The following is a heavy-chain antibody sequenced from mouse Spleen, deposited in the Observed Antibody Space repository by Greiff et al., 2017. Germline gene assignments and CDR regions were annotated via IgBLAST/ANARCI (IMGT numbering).Heavy chain of an antibody. CDR1: GFTFSDYY. J-gene: IGHJ3*01. CDR3: ARHEYYGSSAWFAY. Sequence: EVMLVESGGGLVQPGGSLKLSCATSGFTFSDYYMYWVRQTPEKRLEWVAYISNGGGSTYYPDTVKGRFTISRDNAKNTLYLQMSRLKSEDTAMYYCARHEYYGSSAWFAYWGQGTLVTVSA. D-gene: IGHD1-1*01. CDR2: ISNGGGST. V-gene: IGHV5-12*02.